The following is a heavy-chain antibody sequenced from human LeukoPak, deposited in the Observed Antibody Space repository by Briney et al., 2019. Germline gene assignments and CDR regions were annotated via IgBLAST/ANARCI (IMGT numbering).Heavy chain of an antibody. CDR2: IYPDDSDT. CDR1: GDSSAGSW. J-gene: IGHJ6*03. V-gene: IGHV5-51*01. CDR3: ARHGHCTNGVCYSNYYYHMDV. Sequence: GRSLTNCGKGAGDSSAGSWIGWGSHMNEKGLEWMGIIYPDDSDTRYSPSFEGQITISVDKSISTAYLQWSSLKASDTAVYYCARHGHCTNGVCYSNYYYHMDVWGKGTTVTVSS. D-gene: IGHD2-8*01.